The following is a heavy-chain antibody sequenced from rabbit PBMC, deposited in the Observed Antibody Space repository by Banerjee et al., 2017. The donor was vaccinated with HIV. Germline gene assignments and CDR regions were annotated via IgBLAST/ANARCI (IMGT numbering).Heavy chain of an antibody. CDR1: GIDFSSYYR. J-gene: IGHJ3*01. CDR2: IYVDSSGST. V-gene: IGHV1S40*01. D-gene: IGHD1-1*01. Sequence: QSLEESGGDLVKPGASLTLTCKASGIDFSSYYRMCWVRQAPGKGLEWIACIYVDSSGSTYYASWAKGRFTISKTSSTTVTLQMTSLTAADTATYFCARDEYFALWGQGTLVT. CDR3: ARDEYFAL.